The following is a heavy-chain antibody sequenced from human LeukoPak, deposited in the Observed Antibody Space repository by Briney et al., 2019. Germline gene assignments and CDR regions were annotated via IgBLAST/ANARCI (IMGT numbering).Heavy chain of an antibody. J-gene: IGHJ4*02. CDR1: GGSISSSSSYY. Sequence: SETLSLTCTVSGGSISSSSSYYWAWIRQPPGRGLEWIGTMSNSGSTYYNPSLKSRVTISGDTSKNQFSLKLTSVTAADTAVFYCARRSQTTAGRGIDYWGQGTLVTVSS. CDR3: ARRSQTTAGRGIDY. V-gene: IGHV4-39*01. D-gene: IGHD6-13*01. CDR2: MSNSGST.